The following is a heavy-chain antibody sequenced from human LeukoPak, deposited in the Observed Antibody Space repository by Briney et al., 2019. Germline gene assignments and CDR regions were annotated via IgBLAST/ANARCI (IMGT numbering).Heavy chain of an antibody. Sequence: SETLSLTCTVSGGSISSYYWNWIRQPPGKGLEWIGYIYYSGSTNYNPSLKSRVTISVDTSKNQFSLNLSSVTAADTAVYYCASGQYSAWYSYYYFDYWGQGTLVTVSS. CDR2: IYYSGST. V-gene: IGHV4-59*08. D-gene: IGHD6-19*01. J-gene: IGHJ4*02. CDR3: ASGQYSAWYSYYYFDY. CDR1: GGSISSYY.